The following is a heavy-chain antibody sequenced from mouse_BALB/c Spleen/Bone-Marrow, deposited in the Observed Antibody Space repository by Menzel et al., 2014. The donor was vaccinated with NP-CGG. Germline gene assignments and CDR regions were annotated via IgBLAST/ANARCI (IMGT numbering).Heavy chain of an antibody. Sequence: VQLQQSGPGLVQPSQSLSITCTVSGFSLTSYGVHWVRRSPGKGLEWLGIIWSGGSTDYNAAFISRLSISKDNSKSQVFFKMNSLQPNDTAIYYCARTGPSFAYWGQGTLVTVSA. CDR2: IWSGGST. J-gene: IGHJ3*01. CDR1: GFSLTSYG. V-gene: IGHV2-2*02. CDR3: ARTGPSFAY.